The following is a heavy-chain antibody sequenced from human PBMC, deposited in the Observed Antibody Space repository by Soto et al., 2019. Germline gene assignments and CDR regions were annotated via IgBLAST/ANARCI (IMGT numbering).Heavy chain of an antibody. D-gene: IGHD3-10*01. J-gene: IGHJ4*02. V-gene: IGHV3-7*01. CDR3: TRDHQSTLDYYSDY. CDR1: GFTFSTYS. Sequence: GGSLRLSCAASGFTFSTYSMSWARQAPGQGLEWVAMIKQDGNVKYYVDSVKGRFTISRDNAENSLFLQMNSLRAEDTAVYYCTRDHQSTLDYYSDYLGQGALVTVSS. CDR2: IKQDGNVK.